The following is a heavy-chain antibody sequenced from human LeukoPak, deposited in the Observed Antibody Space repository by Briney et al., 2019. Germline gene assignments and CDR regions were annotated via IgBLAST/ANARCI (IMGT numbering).Heavy chain of an antibody. J-gene: IGHJ4*02. D-gene: IGHD3-9*01. CDR2: MNPNSGNT. Sequence: ASVKVSCKASGYTFTSYYMYWVRQAPGQGLEWMGWMNPNSGNTGYAQKFQGRVTMTRNTSISTAYMELSSLRSEDTAVYYCARMNILTGYYEDYWGQGTLVTVSS. V-gene: IGHV1-8*02. CDR3: ARMNILTGYYEDY. CDR1: GYTFTSYY.